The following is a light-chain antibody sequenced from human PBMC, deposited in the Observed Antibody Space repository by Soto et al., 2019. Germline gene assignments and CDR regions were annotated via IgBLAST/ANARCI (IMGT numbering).Light chain of an antibody. V-gene: IGLV3-21*02. CDR3: QVWDGSSEHVV. CDR2: DDS. Sequence: SYELTQTPSVSVAPGQTAMITCAGNNIGSKSVHWYQQKPGQAPVLVVLDDSDRPSGIPERFSGSKSGDMATLTISRVEAGDEADYYCQVWDGSSEHVVFGGGTKVTVL. J-gene: IGLJ2*01. CDR1: NIGSKS.